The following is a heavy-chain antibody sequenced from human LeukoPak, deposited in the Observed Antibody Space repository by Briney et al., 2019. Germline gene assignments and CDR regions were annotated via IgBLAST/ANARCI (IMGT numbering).Heavy chain of an antibody. D-gene: IGHD5-24*01. CDR2: VSYDGSNK. V-gene: IGHV3-30*04. CDR1: GFTFSSYA. Sequence: GGSLRLSCAASGFTFSSYAMYWVRQAPGKGLEWVAVVSYDGSNKYYADSVKGRFTISRDNSKNTLYLQMNSLRAEDTAVYYCARDSRRWLHHNWFDPWGQGTLVTVSS. J-gene: IGHJ5*02. CDR3: ARDSRRWLHHNWFDP.